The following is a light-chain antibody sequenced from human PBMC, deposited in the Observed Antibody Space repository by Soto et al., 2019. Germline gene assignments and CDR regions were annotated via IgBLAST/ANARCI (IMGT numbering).Light chain of an antibody. Sequence: SALTQPASVSGSPGQSITLSCTGTSSDVGGYNYVSWYQQHPGKAPKLMIYEVSKRPSGVSHRFSGSKSGNTASLTISGLQAEDEADYYCCSYAGSYVFGTGTKVTVL. V-gene: IGLV2-23*02. CDR2: EVS. J-gene: IGLJ1*01. CDR3: CSYAGSYV. CDR1: SSDVGGYNY.